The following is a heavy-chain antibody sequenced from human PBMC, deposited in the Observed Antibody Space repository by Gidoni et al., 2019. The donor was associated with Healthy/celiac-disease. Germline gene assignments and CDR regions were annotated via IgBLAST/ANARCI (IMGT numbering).Heavy chain of an antibody. CDR2: IYYSGST. Sequence: QVQLQESGPGLVKPSETLSLTGPVTGGSISSYYWIWIRQPPGKGLEWIGYIYYSGSTNYNPSLKSRVTISVDTSKNQFSRKLSSVTAADTAVYYCARDRIEFDIWGQGTMVTVSS. D-gene: IGHD1-26*01. J-gene: IGHJ3*02. CDR3: ARDRIEFDI. CDR1: GGSISSYY. V-gene: IGHV4-59*01.